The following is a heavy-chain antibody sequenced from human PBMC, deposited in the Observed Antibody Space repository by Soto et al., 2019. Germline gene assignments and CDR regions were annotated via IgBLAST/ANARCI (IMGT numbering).Heavy chain of an antibody. V-gene: IGHV1-8*01. D-gene: IGHD3-22*01. CDR1: GYTFNTYD. Sequence: QVHLVQSGAEVKKPGASVKVSCRTSGYTFNTYDINWVRQATGQGLEWIGWMNVNSGYTEYAQKFQGRVNMTRNMSITTAFMELSGLSHDDTAVYYCARSPIEVIVVERQKWFDPWGQGTLVTVSS. CDR3: ARSPIEVIVVERQKWFDP. CDR2: MNVNSGYT. J-gene: IGHJ5*02.